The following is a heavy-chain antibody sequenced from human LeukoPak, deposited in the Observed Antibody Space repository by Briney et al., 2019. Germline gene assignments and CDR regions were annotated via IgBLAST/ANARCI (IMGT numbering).Heavy chain of an antibody. CDR3: ARGGKYQPLMHWNQRFDY. CDR1: GGSFSGYY. D-gene: IGHD2-2*01. Sequence: SETLSLTCAVYGGSFSGYYWSWIRQPPGKGLEWIGEINHSGSTNYNPSLKSRVTISVDTSKNQFSLKLSSVTAADTAVYYCARGGKYQPLMHWNQRFDYWGQGTLVTVSS. CDR2: INHSGST. V-gene: IGHV4-34*01. J-gene: IGHJ4*02.